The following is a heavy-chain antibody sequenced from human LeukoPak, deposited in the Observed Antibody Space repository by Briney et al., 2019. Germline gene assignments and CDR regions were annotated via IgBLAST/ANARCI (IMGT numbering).Heavy chain of an antibody. J-gene: IGHJ4*02. CDR2: IKEDGSEK. CDR1: RFTFSDYY. Sequence: GGSLRLSCAASRFTFSDYYMTWVRQAPGRGLEWVANIKEDGSEKNYVDSVKGRFTISRDNAKNSLYLQMNSLRAEDTAVYYCARDKYYYDSSGGGYYFDYWGQGTLVTVSS. V-gene: IGHV3-7*01. CDR3: ARDKYYYDSSGGGYYFDY. D-gene: IGHD3-22*01.